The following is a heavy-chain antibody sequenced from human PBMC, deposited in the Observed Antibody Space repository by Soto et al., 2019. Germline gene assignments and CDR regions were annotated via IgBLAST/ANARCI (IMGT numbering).Heavy chain of an antibody. V-gene: IGHV3-33*01. J-gene: IGHJ6*03. CDR1: GFTFSSYG. CDR2: IWYDGSNK. CDR3: ARGRCSSTSCYDPYYMDV. Sequence: GGSLRLSCAASGFTFSSYGMHWVRQAPGKGLEWVAVIWYDGSNKYYADSVKGRFTISRDNSKNTLYLQMNSLRAEDTAVYYCARGRCSSTSCYDPYYMDVWGKGTTVTVSS. D-gene: IGHD2-2*01.